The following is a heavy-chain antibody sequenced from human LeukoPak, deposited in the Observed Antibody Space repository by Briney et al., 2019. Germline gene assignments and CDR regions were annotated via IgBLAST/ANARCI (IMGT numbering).Heavy chain of an antibody. CDR2: ISASGSAT. V-gene: IGHV3-23*01. Sequence: GGSLRLSCAASGFIFSNYGMNWVRQAPGKGLEWVAAISASGSATSYADSVRGRFTISRDNSKSTTYLQMNSLRAEDTAVYYCAKDQSGSYSPFDYWSQGTLVTVSS. J-gene: IGHJ4*02. D-gene: IGHD1-26*01. CDR1: GFIFSNYG. CDR3: AKDQSGSYSPFDY.